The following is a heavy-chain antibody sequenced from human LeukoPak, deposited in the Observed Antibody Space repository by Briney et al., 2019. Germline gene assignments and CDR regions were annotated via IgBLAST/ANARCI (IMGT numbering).Heavy chain of an antibody. CDR1: GYTFTGYY. Sequence: ASVKVSCKASGYTFTGYYMHWVRQAPGQGLEWMGWINPNSGGTNYAQKFQGRVTMTRDTSISTAYMELSRLRSDDTAVYYCARDGEIAVAGTSGAFDIWGQGTMVAVSS. D-gene: IGHD6-19*01. CDR2: INPNSGGT. V-gene: IGHV1-2*02. J-gene: IGHJ3*02. CDR3: ARDGEIAVAGTSGAFDI.